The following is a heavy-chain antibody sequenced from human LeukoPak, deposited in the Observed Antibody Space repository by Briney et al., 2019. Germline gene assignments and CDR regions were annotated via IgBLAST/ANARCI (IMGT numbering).Heavy chain of an antibody. Sequence: SETLSLTCTVSGGSISSSSYYWGWIRQPPGKGLEWIGSVYYSGSTYYDPSLKSRVTISVDTSKNQFSLKLSSVTAADTAVYYCARGRLPRYFGSGTYLRSGVYYMDVWGKGTTVTVSS. CDR1: GGSISSSSYY. J-gene: IGHJ6*03. CDR3: ARGRLPRYFGSGTYLRSGVYYMDV. D-gene: IGHD3-10*01. CDR2: VYYSGST. V-gene: IGHV4-39*07.